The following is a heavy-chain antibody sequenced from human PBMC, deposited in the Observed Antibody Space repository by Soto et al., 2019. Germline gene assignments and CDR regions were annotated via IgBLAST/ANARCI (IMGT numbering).Heavy chain of an antibody. CDR1: GGSISSYY. CDR2: IYYSGST. Sequence: SETLSLTYTVSGGSISSYYWSWIRQPPGKGLEWIGYIYYSGSTNYNPSLKSRVTISVDTSKNQFSLKLSSVTAADTAVYYCARLDDYVTFDYWGQGTLVTVSS. J-gene: IGHJ4*02. D-gene: IGHD4-17*01. V-gene: IGHV4-59*08. CDR3: ARLDDYVTFDY.